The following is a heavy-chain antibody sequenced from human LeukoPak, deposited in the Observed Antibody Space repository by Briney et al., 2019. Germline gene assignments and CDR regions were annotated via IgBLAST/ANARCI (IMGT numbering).Heavy chain of an antibody. V-gene: IGHV3-23*01. Sequence: PGGSLRLSCAASGFTFSTYAMNWVRQAPGKGLEWVSGISGSSGGTYYADPVKGRLTTSRDNSRNTLYLQMSSLRADDTAVYYCAKDLGGTFGVVGGIDFWGQGTLVTVSS. D-gene: IGHD3-3*01. CDR2: ISGSSGGT. J-gene: IGHJ4*02. CDR3: AKDLGGTFGVVGGIDF. CDR1: GFTFSTYA.